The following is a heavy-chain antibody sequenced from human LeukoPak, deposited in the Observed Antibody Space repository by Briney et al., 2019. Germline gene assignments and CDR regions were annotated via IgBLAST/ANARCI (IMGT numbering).Heavy chain of an antibody. CDR2: IYYSGST. Sequence: SETLSLTCTVSGGSISRGGDYWSWIRQHPGKGLEWVGYIYYSGSTYYNPPLKSRVTISVDTSKNQFSLKLSSVTAADTAVYYCARGRDGYNLRVSGAFDIWGQGTMVTVSS. J-gene: IGHJ3*02. V-gene: IGHV4-31*03. CDR3: ARGRDGYNLRVSGAFDI. CDR1: GGSISRGGDY. D-gene: IGHD5-24*01.